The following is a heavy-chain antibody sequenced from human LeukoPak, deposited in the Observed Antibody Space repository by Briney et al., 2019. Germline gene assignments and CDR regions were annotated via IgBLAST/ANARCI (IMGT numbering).Heavy chain of an antibody. J-gene: IGHJ5*02. Sequence: ASVKVSCKASGYTFTGYYMHWVRQAPGQGLEWMGRINPNSGGTNYAQKFRGRVTMTRDTSISTAHMELSRLRSDDTAVYYCARALGYCSGGSCENWFDPWGQGTLVTVSS. CDR2: INPNSGGT. D-gene: IGHD2-15*01. CDR1: GYTFTGYY. V-gene: IGHV1-2*06. CDR3: ARALGYCSGGSCENWFDP.